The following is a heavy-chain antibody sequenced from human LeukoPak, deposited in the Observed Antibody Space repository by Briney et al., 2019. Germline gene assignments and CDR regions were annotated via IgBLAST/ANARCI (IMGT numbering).Heavy chain of an antibody. V-gene: IGHV1-18*01. CDR2: ISAYNGNT. Sequence: WASVTVSCKASGYTFTSYGISWVRQAPGQGLEWMGWISAYNGNTNYAQKLQGRVTMTTDTSTSTAYMELRSLRSDDTAVYYCAGTGHYDFWSGFSTNWFDPWGQGTLVTVSS. CDR1: GYTFTSYG. J-gene: IGHJ5*02. D-gene: IGHD3-3*01. CDR3: AGTGHYDFWSGFSTNWFDP.